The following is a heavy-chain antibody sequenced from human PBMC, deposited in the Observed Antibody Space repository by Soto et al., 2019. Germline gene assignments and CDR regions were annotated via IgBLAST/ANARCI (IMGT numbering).Heavy chain of an antibody. Sequence: PSETLSLTCAVYGGSFSGYYWSWIRQPPGKGLEWIGEINHSGSTNYNPSLKSRVTISVDTSKNQFSLKLSSVTAADTAVYYCARAHLYYDILTGYYRTAYYYMDVWGKATTVTVSS. J-gene: IGHJ6*03. CDR3: ARAHLYYDILTGYYRTAYYYMDV. CDR2: INHSGST. V-gene: IGHV4-34*01. CDR1: GGSFSGYY. D-gene: IGHD3-9*01.